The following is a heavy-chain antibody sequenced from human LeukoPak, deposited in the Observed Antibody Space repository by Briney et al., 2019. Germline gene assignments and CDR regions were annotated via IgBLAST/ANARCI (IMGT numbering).Heavy chain of an antibody. V-gene: IGHV4-30-4*01. CDR1: GGSIGRGDYS. D-gene: IGHD2-15*01. Sequence: SETLSLTCTVSGGSIGRGDYSWSWIRQPPGKGLEWLGYVYSSGSTYYNPSLKSRVSISIDTSKNNFSLNLRSVTAADTAMYLCARDLVGASCWYFDLWGHGTLVTVSS. J-gene: IGHJ2*01. CDR3: ARDLVGASCWYFDL. CDR2: VYSSGST.